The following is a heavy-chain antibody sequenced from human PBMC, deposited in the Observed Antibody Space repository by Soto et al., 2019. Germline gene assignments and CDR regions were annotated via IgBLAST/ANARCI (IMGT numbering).Heavy chain of an antibody. CDR3: ARKDKSGYFNWFDP. D-gene: IGHD3-22*01. V-gene: IGHV5-51*01. CDR2: IFPSDSGT. J-gene: IGHJ5*02. Sequence: GESLKISCRTSGYRFTSYWIAWVRQMPGKGLEWMGIIFPSDSGTRYSPSFQGQVTISADRSTSTVFLQWASLKASDTAVYFCARKDKSGYFNWFDPWGQGTLVTVSS. CDR1: GYRFTSYW.